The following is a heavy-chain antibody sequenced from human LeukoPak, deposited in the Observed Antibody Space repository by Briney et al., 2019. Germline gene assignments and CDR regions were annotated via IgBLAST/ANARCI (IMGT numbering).Heavy chain of an antibody. CDR2: ISSNSAGT. J-gene: IGHJ4*02. D-gene: IGHD6-6*01. CDR1: GSTFSTYV. CDR3: AKGSSSSRPYYFDY. Sequence: GGSLRLSCVASGSTFSTYVMSWVRQAPGKGLEWVSAISSNSAGTYYADSVKARFTISRDNSKNTLYLEMNGLRTEDTAVYYCAKGSSSSRPYYFDYWGQGILVTVSS. V-gene: IGHV3-23*05.